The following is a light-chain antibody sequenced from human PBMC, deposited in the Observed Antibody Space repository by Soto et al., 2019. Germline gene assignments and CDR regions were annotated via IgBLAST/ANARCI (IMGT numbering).Light chain of an antibody. CDR2: GAS. Sequence: EIVMTQSPATLSVSPGERATLSCRASQSVRNNLAWYQQKPGQAPRLLIYGASTRATGIPARFSGSGSGTEFTLTISCLYSEDFAVYYCQQYNNWPPWTFGQGTKVEIK. J-gene: IGKJ1*01. V-gene: IGKV3-15*01. CDR1: QSVRNN. CDR3: QQYNNWPPWT.